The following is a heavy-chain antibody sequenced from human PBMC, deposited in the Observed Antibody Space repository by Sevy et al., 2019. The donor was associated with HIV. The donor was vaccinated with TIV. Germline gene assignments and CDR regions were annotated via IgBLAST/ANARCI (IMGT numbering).Heavy chain of an antibody. CDR2: ISGSAGST. CDR3: AKQTDDYVWGSYRCDY. D-gene: IGHD3-16*02. J-gene: IGHJ4*02. V-gene: IGHV3-23*01. CDR1: GFTFSSYA. Sequence: GGSLRLSCAASGFTFSSYAMSWVRQAPGKGLEWVSTISGSAGSTYYADSVKGRFTISRDNSKNTLYLQMNSLRAEDTAVYYCAKQTDDYVWGSYRCDYWGQGTLVTVSS.